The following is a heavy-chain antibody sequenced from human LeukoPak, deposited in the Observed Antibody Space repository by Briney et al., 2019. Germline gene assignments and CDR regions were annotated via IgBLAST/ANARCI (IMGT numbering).Heavy chain of an antibody. D-gene: IGHD2-21*02. CDR1: GFTFSSYS. CDR2: ISSSSSYV. Sequence: GGSLRLSCAASGFTFSSYSMNWVRQAPGKGLEWVSSISSSSSYVYYADSVKGRFTISRDNAKNSLYLQMNSLEAEDTAVYYCARDPGDDAGPYFDYWGQGTVVTVSS. CDR3: ARDPGDDAGPYFDY. V-gene: IGHV3-21*01. J-gene: IGHJ4*02.